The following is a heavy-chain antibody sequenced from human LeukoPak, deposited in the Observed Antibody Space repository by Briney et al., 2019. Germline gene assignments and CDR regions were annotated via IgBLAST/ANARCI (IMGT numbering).Heavy chain of an antibody. D-gene: IGHD3-10*01. CDR2: IDPSDSYT. Sequence: GESLRISCKGSGYSFTSYWISWVRQMPGKGLEWMGRIDPSDSYTNYSPSFQGHVTISADNSISTAYLQWSSLKASDTAMYYCARMTMVRGVTYYYGMDVWGKGTTVTVSS. CDR1: GYSFTSYW. CDR3: ARMTMVRGVTYYYGMDV. J-gene: IGHJ6*04. V-gene: IGHV5-10-1*01.